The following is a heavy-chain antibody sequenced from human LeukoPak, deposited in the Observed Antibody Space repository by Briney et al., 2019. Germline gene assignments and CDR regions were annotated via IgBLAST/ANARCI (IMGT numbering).Heavy chain of an antibody. J-gene: IGHJ4*02. CDR1: GESFSGYF. Sequence: KPSETLSLTCAVYGESFSGYFWSWIRQPPGKGLEWIGEINHSGYTNYNPSLKSRVTISVDTSKNQFSLKLSSVTAADTAVYYCARVGYSYGYRVDYWGQGTLVTVSS. CDR2: INHSGYT. V-gene: IGHV4-34*01. D-gene: IGHD5-18*01. CDR3: ARVGYSYGYRVDY.